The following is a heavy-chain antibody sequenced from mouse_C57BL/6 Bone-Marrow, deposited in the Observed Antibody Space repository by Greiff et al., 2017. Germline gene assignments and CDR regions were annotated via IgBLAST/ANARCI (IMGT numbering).Heavy chain of an antibody. CDR3: SSFDGNYFDF. CDR1: GFNIKDDY. Sequence: EVKLMESGAELVRPGASVKLSCTASGFNIKDDYIHWVKQRPEQGLEWIGWIDPEIGDTEYASKFQGKATITSDTSSNTAYLQLGSLTSEDTAVYYCSSFDGNYFDFWGQGTPLTVAS. CDR2: IDPEIGDT. D-gene: IGHD2-3*01. V-gene: IGHV14-4*01. J-gene: IGHJ2*01.